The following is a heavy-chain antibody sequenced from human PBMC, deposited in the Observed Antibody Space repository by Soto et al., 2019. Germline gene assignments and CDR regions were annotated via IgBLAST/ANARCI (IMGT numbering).Heavy chain of an antibody. J-gene: IGHJ6*02. D-gene: IGHD3-10*01. CDR3: ARDLYYFGSGTETDYYYYGMDV. Sequence: SETLSLTCTVSGGSISSYYWSWIRQPPGKGLEWIGYIYYSGSTNYNPSLKSRVTISVDTSKNQFSLKLSSVTAADTAVYYCARDLYYFGSGTETDYYYYGMDVWGQGTTVTVSS. CDR2: IYYSGST. V-gene: IGHV4-59*01. CDR1: GGSISSYY.